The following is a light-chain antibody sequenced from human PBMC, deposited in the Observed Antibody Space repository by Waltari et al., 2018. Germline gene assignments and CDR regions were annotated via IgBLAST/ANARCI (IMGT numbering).Light chain of an antibody. V-gene: IGLV1-40*01. J-gene: IGLJ2*01. Sequence: QSVLTQPPSVSGAPGQRVTISCTGSSSNIGTGYDVHWYQQLPGTAPNLLIYGNSNRPSGVPDRFSGAKSGTSASLAITGLQAEDEADYYCQFYDSSLSASVFGGGTKLTVL. CDR3: QFYDSSLSASV. CDR2: GNS. CDR1: SSNIGTGYD.